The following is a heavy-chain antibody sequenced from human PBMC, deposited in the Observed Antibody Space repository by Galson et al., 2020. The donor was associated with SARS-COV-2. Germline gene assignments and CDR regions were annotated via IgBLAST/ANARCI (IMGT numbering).Heavy chain of an antibody. V-gene: IGHV5-51*01. CDR3: VRLDSGPYYFDE. Sequence: GESLKISCKASGYTFTSYWIGWVRQMPGKGLAWMGSISPVDSDIRYSPAFQGRVTISVDRSIRTAYLQWSSLRASDTAMYYCVRLDSGPYYFDEGGQGTLATVSS. CDR1: GYTFTSYW. J-gene: IGHJ4*02. D-gene: IGHD2-15*01. CDR2: ISPVDSDI.